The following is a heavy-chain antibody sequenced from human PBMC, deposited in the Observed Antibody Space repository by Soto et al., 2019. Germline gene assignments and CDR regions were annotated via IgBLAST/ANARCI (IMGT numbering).Heavy chain of an antibody. J-gene: IGHJ6*02. CDR1: GYTFTSYA. CDR2: INAGNGNT. Sequence: QVQLVQSGAEVKKPGASVKVSCKASGYTFTSYAMHWVRQAPGQRLEWMGWINAGNGNTKYSQKFQGRVTITRDTSASTAYMELSSLRSEDTAVYYCAREGALRADFWSGYPYYYYGMDVWGQGTTVTVSS. V-gene: IGHV1-3*01. CDR3: AREGALRADFWSGYPYYYYGMDV. D-gene: IGHD3-3*01.